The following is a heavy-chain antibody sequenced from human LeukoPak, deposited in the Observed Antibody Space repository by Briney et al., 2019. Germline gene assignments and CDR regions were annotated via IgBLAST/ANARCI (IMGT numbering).Heavy chain of an antibody. D-gene: IGHD3-3*01. CDR3: ARHLRSVEYDFWSGYDY. J-gene: IGHJ4*02. Sequence: GESLKISCKGSGYSFTSYWIGWVRQMPGKGLEWMGIIYPGDSDTRYSPSFQGQVTISADKSISTAYLQWSSLKASDTAMYYCARHLRSVEYDFWSGYDYWGQGTLVTVPS. CDR2: IYPGDSDT. V-gene: IGHV5-51*01. CDR1: GYSFTSYW.